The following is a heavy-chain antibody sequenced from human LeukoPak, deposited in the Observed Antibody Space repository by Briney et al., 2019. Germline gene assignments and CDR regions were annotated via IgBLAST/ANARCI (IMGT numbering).Heavy chain of an antibody. Sequence: SDTLSLTCAVYGGSFSYYYWSWIRQPPGKTLEWIGEINHSGSTNYNPSLKSRVTISVDTSKNQFSLKLSSVTAADTAVYYCAIRKYYDILTGYRKIPTSGFDPWGQGTLVTVSS. CDR3: AIRKYYDILTGYRKIPTSGFDP. CDR2: INHSGST. D-gene: IGHD3-9*01. V-gene: IGHV4-34*01. CDR1: GGSFSYYY. J-gene: IGHJ5*02.